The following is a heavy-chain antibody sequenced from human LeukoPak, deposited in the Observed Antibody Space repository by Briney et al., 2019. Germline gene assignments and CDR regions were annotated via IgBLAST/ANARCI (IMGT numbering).Heavy chain of an antibody. CDR2: IYHSGRT. D-gene: IGHD6-13*01. V-gene: IGHV4-38-2*02. CDR3: ARDRGTASWYSPGYYYYYYMDV. Sequence: PSETLSLTCTVSGYSISNGYYWGWMRQPPGKGLEWIGSIYHSGRTHYNPSLKSRVIISVDMSKNYFSLKLSSVTAADTAMYYCARDRGTASWYSPGYYYYYYMDVWGKGTTVTVSS. CDR1: GYSISNGYY. J-gene: IGHJ6*03.